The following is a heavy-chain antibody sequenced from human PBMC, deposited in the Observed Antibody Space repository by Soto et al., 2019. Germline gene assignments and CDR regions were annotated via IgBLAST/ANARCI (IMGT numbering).Heavy chain of an antibody. CDR3: ARGVVLPRYYFDTSLGGRAGDIK. Sequence: GGSLRLSCAASGFTFSSYGMHWVRQAPGKGLEWVAVIWYDGSNKHYADSVKGRFTISRDNSKNTLYLQMNSLRVEDTAVYYCARGVVLPRYYFDTSLGGRAGDIKWGQGTLVTVSS. CDR2: IWYDGSNK. J-gene: IGHJ4*02. D-gene: IGHD3-22*01. V-gene: IGHV3-33*01. CDR1: GFTFSSYG.